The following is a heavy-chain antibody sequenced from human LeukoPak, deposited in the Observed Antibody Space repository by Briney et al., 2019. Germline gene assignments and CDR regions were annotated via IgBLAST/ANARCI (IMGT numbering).Heavy chain of an antibody. D-gene: IGHD6-13*01. V-gene: IGHV1-8*01. J-gene: IGHJ4*02. Sequence: ASVKVSCTASGYTFTTSDINWVRQATGQGLEWMGWMNPNSGRTGSAQKFQGRLTMTKNTSTSTAYMEVTGLKFEDTAIYYCARGRPGPAGAGTYDFWGQGTLITVSS. CDR3: ARGRPGPAGAGTYDF. CDR2: MNPNSGRT. CDR1: GYTFTTSD.